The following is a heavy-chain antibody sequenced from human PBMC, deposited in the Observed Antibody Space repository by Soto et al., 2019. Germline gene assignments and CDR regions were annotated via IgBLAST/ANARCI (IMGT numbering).Heavy chain of an antibody. V-gene: IGHV3-74*01. Sequence: EVQLVESGGGLVQPGGSLRLSCAASGFTFSSHWMHWVRQAPGKGLVWVSRIKSDGSITAYADSVKGRFTISRDNAKNPLSLQMNSVRAEDTAVYYCARNGGAAACDSWGQGTLVTVSS. J-gene: IGHJ4*02. D-gene: IGHD6-13*01. CDR2: IKSDGSIT. CDR1: GFTFSSHW. CDR3: ARNGGAAACDS.